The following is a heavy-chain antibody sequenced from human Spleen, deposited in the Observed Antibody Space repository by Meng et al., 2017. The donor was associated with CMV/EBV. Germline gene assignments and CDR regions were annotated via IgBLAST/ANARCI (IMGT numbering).Heavy chain of an antibody. V-gene: IGHV3-30-3*01. CDR2: ISYDGSKT. CDR3: AREWTFAGYFDY. J-gene: IGHJ4*02. Sequence: GESLKISCAASGFSFSTYGMVWVRQAPGKGLEWVAFISYDGSKTNYPDSVKGRFSISRDDSKNTLYLQMNSRRVDDTAVYYCAREWTFAGYFDYWGQGTLVTVSS. CDR1: GFSFSTYG. D-gene: IGHD2/OR15-2a*01.